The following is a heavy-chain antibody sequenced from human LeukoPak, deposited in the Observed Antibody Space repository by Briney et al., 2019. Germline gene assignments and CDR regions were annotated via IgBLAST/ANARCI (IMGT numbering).Heavy chain of an antibody. J-gene: IGHJ4*02. V-gene: IGHV3-66*01. CDR2: MYSGDDT. Sequence: GGSLRLSCAVSGFTVSRNYMSWVRQAPGKGLEWVSVMYSGDDTYYIDSVKGRFTISRDNSKNTVYLQMNSLRAEDTAVYYCARDQRLGILSLMFDSWGQGTLVTVSS. D-gene: IGHD3-16*01. CDR3: ARDQRLGILSLMFDS. CDR1: GFTVSRNY.